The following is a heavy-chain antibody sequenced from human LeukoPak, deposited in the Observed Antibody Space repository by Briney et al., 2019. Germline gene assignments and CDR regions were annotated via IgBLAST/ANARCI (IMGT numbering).Heavy chain of an antibody. D-gene: IGHD3-3*01. CDR1: GFTFSSYW. Sequence: AGGSLRLSCAASGFTFSSYWMHWVRQAPGKGLVWVSRINTDGSSTSYADSVKGRFTNSRDNAKNTLYLQMNSLRAEDTAVYYCARGDKEYYDFWSGYWFYFDYWGQGTLVTVSS. J-gene: IGHJ4*02. V-gene: IGHV3-74*01. CDR2: INTDGSST. CDR3: ARGDKEYYDFWSGYWFYFDY.